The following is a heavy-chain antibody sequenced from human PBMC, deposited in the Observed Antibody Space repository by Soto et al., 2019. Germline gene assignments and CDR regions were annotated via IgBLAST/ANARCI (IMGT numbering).Heavy chain of an antibody. Sequence: GGSLRPSCSSFVVPSIGQAMTGVRQAPGKGLEWVSAISGSGGSTYYADSVKGRFTISRDNSKNTLYLQMNSLRAEDTAVYYCAKGPQPNLPFWGQGTLVTVSS. J-gene: IGHJ4*02. CDR3: AKGPQPNLPF. CDR1: VVPSIGQA. V-gene: IGHV3-23*01. CDR2: ISGSGGST.